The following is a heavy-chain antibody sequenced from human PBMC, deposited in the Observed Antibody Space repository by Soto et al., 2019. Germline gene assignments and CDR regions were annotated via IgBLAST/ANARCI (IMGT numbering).Heavy chain of an antibody. CDR3: ARSHACGVFDI. D-gene: IGHD2-2*01. CDR2: IYQRGSA. CDR1: GGSINSGYYS. J-gene: IGHJ3*02. V-gene: IGHV4-30-2*01. Sequence: QLQLQESGSGLVQPSQTLSLTCVVSGGSINSGYYSWSWIRQPPGKGLEWVGNIYQRGSAFYNPSLKSRVTTSVDRSKTHLSLKLSSVTAADTAVCYFARSHACGVFDIWGQGTMVTVSS.